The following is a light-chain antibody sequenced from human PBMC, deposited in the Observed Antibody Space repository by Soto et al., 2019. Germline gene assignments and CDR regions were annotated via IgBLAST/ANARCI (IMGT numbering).Light chain of an antibody. V-gene: IGLV1-51*01. Sequence: QSALTQPPSVSAAPGQKVTISCSGSSSNIGNNYVSWYQHLPGTAPQLLIYDNNQRPSGIPDRFSGSKSGTSATLGITGLQTGDEADYYCGTWDSGLSVYVFGTGTKLTVL. CDR3: GTWDSGLSVYV. CDR2: DNN. J-gene: IGLJ1*01. CDR1: SSNIGNNY.